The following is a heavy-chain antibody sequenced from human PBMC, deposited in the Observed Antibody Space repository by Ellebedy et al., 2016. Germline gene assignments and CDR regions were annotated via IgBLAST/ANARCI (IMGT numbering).Heavy chain of an antibody. V-gene: IGHV4-34*01. CDR3: AKDPHYYGSGPEPDALDY. D-gene: IGHD3-10*01. Sequence: SETLSLXXAVYGGSFSGYYWSWIRQPPGKGLEWIGEINHSGSTNYNPSLKSRVTISVDTSKNQFSLKLSSVTAEDTAVYYCAKDPHYYGSGPEPDALDYWGQGTLVTVSS. CDR1: GGSFSGYY. CDR2: INHSGST. J-gene: IGHJ4*02.